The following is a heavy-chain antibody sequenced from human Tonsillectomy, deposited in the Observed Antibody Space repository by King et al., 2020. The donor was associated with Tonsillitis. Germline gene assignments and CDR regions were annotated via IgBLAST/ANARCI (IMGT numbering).Heavy chain of an antibody. V-gene: IGHV3-21*01. CDR1: GFTFSSYS. CDR3: ARPITIFGLVIISADAFDI. CDR2: ISSSSGYI. Sequence: VQLVESGGGLVKPGGSLRLSCAASGFTFSSYSMNWVRQAPGKGLEWVSSISSSSGYIYYADSLKGRFTISRDNAKNSLYLQLTSLRAEDTAVYYCARPITIFGLVIISADAFDIWGQGTMVTVSS. J-gene: IGHJ3*02. D-gene: IGHD3-3*01.